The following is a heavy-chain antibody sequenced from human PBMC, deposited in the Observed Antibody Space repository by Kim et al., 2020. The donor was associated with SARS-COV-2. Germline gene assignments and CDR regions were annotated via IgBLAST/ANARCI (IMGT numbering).Heavy chain of an antibody. CDR3: ATVSTAAAGTLDY. V-gene: IGHV3-11*01. D-gene: IGHD6-13*01. J-gene: IGHJ4*02. Sequence: ADSVKGRFTTSRDNSKNSLHLQMNSLRAEDTAMYYCATVSTAAAGTLDYWGQGALVTVSS.